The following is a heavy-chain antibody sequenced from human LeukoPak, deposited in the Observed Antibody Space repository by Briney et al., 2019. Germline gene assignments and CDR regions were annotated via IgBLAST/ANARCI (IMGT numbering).Heavy chain of an antibody. CDR1: GGSIITTNW. CDR2: VHLNGAT. CDR3: TRESGAFSPFGF. Sequence: SETLSLTCGVSGGSIITTNWWSWVRQPPGKGLEWIGEVHLNGATNYNPSLESRVSMSIDKSKNQLSLKLSSVTAADTATYYCTRESGAFSPFGFWGQGTLVTVSS. V-gene: IGHV4-4*02. J-gene: IGHJ4*02. D-gene: IGHD1-26*01.